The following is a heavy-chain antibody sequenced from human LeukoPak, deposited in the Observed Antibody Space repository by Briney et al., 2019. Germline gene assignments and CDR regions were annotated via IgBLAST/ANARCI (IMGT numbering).Heavy chain of an antibody. CDR3: ARIEYDFWSRYYGIDY. D-gene: IGHD3-3*01. CDR1: GYTFNSYG. Sequence: ASVTVSCKASGYTFNSYGTSWVRQAPGQGLEWMGWISPDSGNTHYVQKFQGRVTMTTDTSTSTAYMELTSLRSDDTAVYYCARIEYDFWSRYYGIDYWGQGTLVSV. V-gene: IGHV1-18*01. J-gene: IGHJ4*02. CDR2: ISPDSGNT.